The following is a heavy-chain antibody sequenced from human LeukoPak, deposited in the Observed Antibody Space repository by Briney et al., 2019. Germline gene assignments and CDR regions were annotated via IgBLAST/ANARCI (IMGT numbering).Heavy chain of an antibody. CDR3: ARISPYGSGTWSDY. Sequence: SGPTLVNPTQTLTLTCTFSGFPLSTSGMRVSWIRQPPGKALEWLARIDWDDDKFYSTSLKTRLTISKDTSKNQVVLTKTNMDPVDTATYYCARISPYGSGTWSDYWGQGTLVTVSS. CDR2: IDWDDDK. J-gene: IGHJ4*02. V-gene: IGHV2-70*04. D-gene: IGHD3-10*01. CDR1: GFPLSTSGMR.